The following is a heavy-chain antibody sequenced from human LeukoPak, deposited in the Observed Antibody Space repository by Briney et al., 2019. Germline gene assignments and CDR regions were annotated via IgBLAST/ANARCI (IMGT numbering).Heavy chain of an antibody. CDR1: GFTFRSYG. Sequence: GGSLRLSCDTSGFTFRSYGMHWVRQAPGKGLEWVAVISYDGRNQYYADSVKGRFAISRDNSRNTVYLQMNNLRAEDTAVYFCATGERMVRGDGVDYWGQGTLVTVSS. CDR2: ISYDGRNQ. V-gene: IGHV3-30*03. CDR3: ATGERMVRGDGVDY. D-gene: IGHD3-10*01. J-gene: IGHJ4*02.